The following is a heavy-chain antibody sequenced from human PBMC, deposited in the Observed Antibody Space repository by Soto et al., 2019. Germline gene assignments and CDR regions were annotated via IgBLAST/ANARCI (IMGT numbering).Heavy chain of an antibody. V-gene: IGHV1-18*01. CDR2: ISAYNGNT. CDR1: GYTFTSYG. D-gene: IGHD6-13*01. Sequence: QVQLVQSGAEVKKPGASVKVSCKASGYTFTSYGISWVRQAPGQGLEWMGWISAYNGNTNYAQKLQGRVTMTTDTSTSTAYIELSSLRSDDTAVYYCARQQSSSWYGYYYYGMDVWGQGTTVTVSS. CDR3: ARQQSSSWYGYYYYGMDV. J-gene: IGHJ6*02.